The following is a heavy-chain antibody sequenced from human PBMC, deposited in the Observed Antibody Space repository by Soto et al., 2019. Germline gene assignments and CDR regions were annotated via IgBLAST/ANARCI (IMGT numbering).Heavy chain of an antibody. D-gene: IGHD3-9*01. J-gene: IGHJ5*02. V-gene: IGHV1-69*06. CDR3: ARFHVDWVPLRKARHASKFEP. CDR2: IISIFRTA. CDR1: GGTFSSYA. Sequence: SVKVSCKASGGTFSSYASSWVRQAPGQGLEWMGGIISIFRTANYSQKFQGRVTITADKSTCTAYMDRSILRSEDTAVYYCARFHVDWVPLRKARHASKFEPLGQGTLVTVSS.